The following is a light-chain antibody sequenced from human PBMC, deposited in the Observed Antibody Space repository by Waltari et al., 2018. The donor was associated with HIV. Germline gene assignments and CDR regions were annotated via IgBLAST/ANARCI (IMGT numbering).Light chain of an antibody. CDR1: QSINRY. V-gene: IGKV3-11*01. CDR2: DAS. J-gene: IGKJ4*01. CDR3: QHFGSSHLT. Sequence: EIVLTQSPATLSLSPGERATLTCRASQSINRYLAWYQQKPGQAPRLLIYDASNRATGIPARFSGSGSGTDFTLTISSLEAEDFAVYYCQHFGSSHLTFGGGTKVEIK.